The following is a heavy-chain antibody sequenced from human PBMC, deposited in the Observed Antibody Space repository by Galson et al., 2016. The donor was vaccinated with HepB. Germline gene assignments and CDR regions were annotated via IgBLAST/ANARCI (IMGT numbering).Heavy chain of an antibody. Sequence: SVKVSCKASEGTFISYAISWVRQAPGQGLEWMGGIIPLYGTANYAQKFQGRVTITADDSTTTAYMELSSLRSEDTAVYYCARGSEGATHDNAFDMWGQGTMVTVSS. D-gene: IGHD1-26*01. CDR3: ARGSEGATHDNAFDM. CDR2: IIPLYGTA. CDR1: EGTFISYA. J-gene: IGHJ3*02. V-gene: IGHV1-69*13.